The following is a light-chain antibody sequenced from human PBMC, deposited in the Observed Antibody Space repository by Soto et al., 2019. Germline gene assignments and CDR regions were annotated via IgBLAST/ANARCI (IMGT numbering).Light chain of an antibody. CDR3: QQRSSWPRT. V-gene: IGKV3-11*01. CDR1: QSVSSY. CDR2: DAS. Sequence: EIVLTQSPATLSLSPGERATLSCRASQSVSSYLAWYQQKPGQVPRLVIYDASNRPTGIPCRFSGSGSGTDFTLTISSLEPEDFGVYYCQQRSSWPRTFGQGTKVEIK. J-gene: IGKJ1*01.